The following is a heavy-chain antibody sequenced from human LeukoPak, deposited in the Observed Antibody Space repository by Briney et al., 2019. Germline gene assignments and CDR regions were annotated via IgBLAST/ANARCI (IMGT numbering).Heavy chain of an antibody. J-gene: IGHJ4*02. CDR2: INDRGDAT. Sequence: GGSLRLSCAASGFTFSNYAMTWVRQAPGKGLEWVSTINDRGDATYYADSVKGRFTISRDNFRNTLYLQMNSLRAEDTALYYCAKEHYYGSGSTNFDYWGQGALVTVSS. CDR3: AKEHYYGSGSTNFDY. D-gene: IGHD3-10*01. CDR1: GFTFSNYA. V-gene: IGHV3-23*01.